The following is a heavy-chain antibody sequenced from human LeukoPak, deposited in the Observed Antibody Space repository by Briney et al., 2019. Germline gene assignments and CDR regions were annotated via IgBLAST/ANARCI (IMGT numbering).Heavy chain of an antibody. Sequence: SVKVSCKASGFTFTSSAMQWVRQARGQRLEWIGWIVVGSGNTNYAQKFQERVTITRDMSTSTAYMELSSLRSEDTAVYYCARVGLYCSGGSCYSGDWFDPWGQGTLVTVSS. CDR1: GFTFTSSA. D-gene: IGHD2-15*01. CDR2: IVVGSGNT. J-gene: IGHJ5*02. CDR3: ARVGLYCSGGSCYSGDWFDP. V-gene: IGHV1-58*02.